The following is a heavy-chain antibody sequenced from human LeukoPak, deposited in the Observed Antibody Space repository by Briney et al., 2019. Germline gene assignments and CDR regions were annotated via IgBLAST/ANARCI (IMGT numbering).Heavy chain of an antibody. J-gene: IGHJ4*02. CDR3: ARVSKSSGYPYYFDY. Sequence: GGSLRLSCAASGFTFSNYWMHWVRQAPGKGLVWLSRINNDGTRTDYADSVKGRLTISRDNAKNTLYLQIYSLRAEDTAVYYCARVSKSSGYPYYFDYWGRGTLVTVSS. CDR1: GFTFSNYW. CDR2: INNDGTRT. D-gene: IGHD3-22*01. V-gene: IGHV3-74*01.